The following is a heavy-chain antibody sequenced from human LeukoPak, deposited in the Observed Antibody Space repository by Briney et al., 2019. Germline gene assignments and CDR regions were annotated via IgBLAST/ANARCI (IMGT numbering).Heavy chain of an antibody. Sequence: KTSETLSLTCTVSGGSISSSSYYWSWIRQPPGKGLEWIGEINHSGSTNYNPSLKSRVTISVDTSKNQFSLKLSSVTAADTAVYYCARGPRISHYMDVWGKGTTVTVSS. J-gene: IGHJ6*03. V-gene: IGHV4-39*07. D-gene: IGHD3-10*01. CDR1: GGSISSSSYY. CDR3: ARGPRISHYMDV. CDR2: INHSGST.